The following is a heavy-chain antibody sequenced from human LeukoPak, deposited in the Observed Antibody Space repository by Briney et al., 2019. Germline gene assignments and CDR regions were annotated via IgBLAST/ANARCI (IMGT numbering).Heavy chain of an antibody. J-gene: IGHJ4*02. CDR2: IKEDGSEK. Sequence: PGGSLRLSCAASGLTFSNYWMSWVRQAPGKGLEWVANIKEDGSEKYYVDSVKGRFTISRDNAKNSLFLQMNSLRAEDTAVYYCAVGVYYFDYWGQGTLVTVSS. V-gene: IGHV3-7*02. CDR3: AVGVYYFDY. CDR1: GLTFSNYW. D-gene: IGHD3-10*01.